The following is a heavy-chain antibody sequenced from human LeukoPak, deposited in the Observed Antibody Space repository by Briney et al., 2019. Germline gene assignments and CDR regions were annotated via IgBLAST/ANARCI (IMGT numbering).Heavy chain of an antibody. Sequence: GESLRLSCAASGFTFSSYAMSWVRQAPGKGLEWVSTISFSGGSTYYSDSVKGRFTISRDNSKKTLYLQMNNLRAEARAVYYRARAPSGYKPYAFDIWGQGTMVTLPS. CDR2: ISFSGGST. CDR1: GFTFSSYA. J-gene: IGHJ3*02. CDR3: ARAPSGYKPYAFDI. V-gene: IGHV3-23*01. D-gene: IGHD3-22*01.